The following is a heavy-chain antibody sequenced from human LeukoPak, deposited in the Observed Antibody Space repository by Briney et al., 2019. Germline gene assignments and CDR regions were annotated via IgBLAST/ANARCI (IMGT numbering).Heavy chain of an antibody. CDR3: ARRAYSSHVGNLYYGMDV. J-gene: IGHJ6*02. D-gene: IGHD5-12*01. CDR2: INPSGGST. V-gene: IGHV1-46*01. Sequence: GASVKVSCKASGYTFTSYYMHWVRQAPGQGLEWMGIINPSGGSTSYAQKFQGRVTMTRDTSTSTVYMELSSLRSEDTAMYYCARRAYSSHVGNLYYGMDVWGQGTTVTVPS. CDR1: GYTFTSYY.